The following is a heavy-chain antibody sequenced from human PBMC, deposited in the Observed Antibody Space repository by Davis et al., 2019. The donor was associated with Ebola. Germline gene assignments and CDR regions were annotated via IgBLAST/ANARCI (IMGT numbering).Heavy chain of an antibody. J-gene: IGHJ1*01. Sequence: PSETLSLTCTVSGGSISTYYWSWIRQPPGKGLEWIGYIYYSGSTNYNPSLKSRVTISVDTSKNQFSLKLSSVTAADTAVYYCARARTHPYCSSTSCGAEYFQHWGQGTLVTVSS. CDR2: IYYSGST. CDR1: GGSISTYY. D-gene: IGHD2-2*01. V-gene: IGHV4-59*01. CDR3: ARARTHPYCSSTSCGAEYFQH.